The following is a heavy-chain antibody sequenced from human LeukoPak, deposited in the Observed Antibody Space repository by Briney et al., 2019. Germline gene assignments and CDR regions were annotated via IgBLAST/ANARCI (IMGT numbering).Heavy chain of an antibody. Sequence: ASVKVSCKASGYTFTGYYMHWVRQAPGQGLEWMGRINPNSGGTNYAQKFQGRVTMTRDTSISTAYMEPRRLRSDDTAVYYCALRRDGYNYDYFDYWGQGTLVTVSS. CDR2: INPNSGGT. CDR3: ALRRDGYNYDYFDY. CDR1: GYTFTGYY. J-gene: IGHJ4*02. D-gene: IGHD5-24*01. V-gene: IGHV1-2*06.